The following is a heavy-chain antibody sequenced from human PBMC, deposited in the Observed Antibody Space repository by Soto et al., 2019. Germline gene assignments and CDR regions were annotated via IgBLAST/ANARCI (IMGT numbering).Heavy chain of an antibody. J-gene: IGHJ6*02. V-gene: IGHV4-59*01. CDR3: DRGTGDVDYYDMDV. Sequence: SETLSLTCTVSGGSISSYYWSWIRQPPGKGLEWIGYIYYSGSTNYNPSLKSRVTISVDTSKNQFSLKLSSVTAADPAVYYYDRGTGDVDYYDMDVWGQGTTVTVSS. CDR2: IYYSGST. D-gene: IGHD1-1*01. CDR1: GGSISSYY.